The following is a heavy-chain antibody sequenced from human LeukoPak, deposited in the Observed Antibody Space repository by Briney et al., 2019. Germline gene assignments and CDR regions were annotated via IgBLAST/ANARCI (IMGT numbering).Heavy chain of an antibody. CDR3: VRGVGVSRFNYFDP. Sequence: GGSLRLSCAASGFTFSSFGMHWVRHAPGTGLGWVVVIWYDASDRYYADSVKGRFTISRDNSKNTLFLQMNSLRDDDTAVYYCVRGVGVSRFNYFDPWGQGTLVVVSS. J-gene: IGHJ5*02. CDR1: GFTFSSFG. CDR2: IWYDASDR. V-gene: IGHV3-33*01. D-gene: IGHD5-24*01.